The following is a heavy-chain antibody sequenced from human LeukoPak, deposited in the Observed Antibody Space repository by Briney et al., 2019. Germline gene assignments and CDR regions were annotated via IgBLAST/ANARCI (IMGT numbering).Heavy chain of an antibody. CDR3: ASVDCSSSSCYSLGFDY. CDR1: GFTFSSYA. V-gene: IGHV3-7*01. CDR2: IKQDGSAK. J-gene: IGHJ4*02. Sequence: GGSLRLSCAASGFTFSSYAMSWVRQAPGKGLEWVANIKQDGSAKYYVDSVKGRFTISRDNAENSLYLQMNSLRAEDSAVYYCASVDCSSSSCYSLGFDYWGQGTQVTVSS. D-gene: IGHD2-2*01.